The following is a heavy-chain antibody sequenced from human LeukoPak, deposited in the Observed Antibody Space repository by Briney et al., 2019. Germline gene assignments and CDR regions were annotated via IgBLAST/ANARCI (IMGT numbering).Heavy chain of an antibody. D-gene: IGHD3-10*01. CDR3: AKDHLLWFGEFHNWFDP. J-gene: IGHJ5*02. Sequence: PGGSLRLTFSASGFTFSSYAMSWVLQAPGKGLECVSAISGSGGSTYYADSVKGRFTISRDNSKNTLYLQMNSLRAEDTAVYYCAKDHLLWFGEFHNWFDPWGQGTLVTVSS. CDR2: ISGSGGST. V-gene: IGHV3-23*01. CDR1: GFTFSSYA.